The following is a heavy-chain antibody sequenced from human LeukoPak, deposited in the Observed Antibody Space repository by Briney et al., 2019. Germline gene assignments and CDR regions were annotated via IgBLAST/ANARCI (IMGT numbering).Heavy chain of an antibody. CDR2: ISGSGGST. CDR1: GFTFSSYA. Sequence: WGSLRLSCAASGFTFSSYAMRWVRQAPGKGLEWVAAISGSGGSTYYADSVKGRFTISRDSSTNTLYLQMNSLRAEDTALYYCTSGQYYFGYWGQGTLVTVSS. CDR3: TSGQYYFGY. D-gene: IGHD6-19*01. J-gene: IGHJ4*02. V-gene: IGHV3-23*01.